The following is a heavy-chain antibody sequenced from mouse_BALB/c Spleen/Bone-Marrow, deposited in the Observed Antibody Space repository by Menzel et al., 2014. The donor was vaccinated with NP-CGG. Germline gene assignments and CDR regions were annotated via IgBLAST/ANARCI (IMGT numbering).Heavy chain of an antibody. V-gene: IGHV1-7*01. CDR1: GCTFTDTW. J-gene: IGHJ2*01. CDR3: ARDY. CDR2: INPSTGYA. Sequence: VKLVESGPELAKPGASVKMSCKASGCTFTDTWIHWIKQRPGQGLEWIGYINPSTGYAEYNQNFKDKATLTVDKSSSTAYMQLSILTSEDSAVYYCARDYGGQGTTLTVSS.